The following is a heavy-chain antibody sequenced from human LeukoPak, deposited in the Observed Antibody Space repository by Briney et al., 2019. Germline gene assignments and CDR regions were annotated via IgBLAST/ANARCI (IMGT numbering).Heavy chain of an antibody. J-gene: IGHJ4*02. CDR3: ASEWRLQFLYYFDY. D-gene: IGHD4-11*01. Sequence: SETLSLTCAVSGGSISSSNWWSWVRQPPGKGLEWIGEIYHSGSTNYNPSLKSRVTISVDKSKNQFSLKLSSVTAADTAAYYCASEWRLQFLYYFDYWGQGTLVTVSS. V-gene: IGHV4-4*02. CDR1: GGSISSSNW. CDR2: IYHSGST.